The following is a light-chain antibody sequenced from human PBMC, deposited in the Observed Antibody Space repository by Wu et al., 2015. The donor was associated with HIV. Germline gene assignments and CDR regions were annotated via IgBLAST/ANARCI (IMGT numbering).Light chain of an antibody. CDR2: GAS. J-gene: IGKJ1*01. CDR1: QSVNSN. V-gene: IGKV3-15*01. Sequence: EIVMTQSPATLSVSPGERATLSCRASQSVNSNLAWYQQKPGQAPRLLIYGASTRATGIPDRFSGSGSGTDFALTISRLEPEDFAVYYCQQYGNSPPWTFGQGTKVEI. CDR3: QQYGNSPPWT.